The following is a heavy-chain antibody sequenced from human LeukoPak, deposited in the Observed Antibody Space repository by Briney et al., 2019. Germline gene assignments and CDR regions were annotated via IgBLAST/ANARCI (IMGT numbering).Heavy chain of an antibody. CDR1: GYSFTSYW. D-gene: IGHD3-10*01. CDR3: ARTTMVRGVDYFDY. J-gene: IGHJ4*02. CDR2: IYPGDSDT. Sequence: GESLKISCEGSGYSFTSYWIGWVRRMPGKGLEWMGIIYPGDSDTRYSPSFQGQVTISADKSISTAYLQWSSLKASDTAMYYCARTTMVRGVDYFDYWGQGSQVTVSS. V-gene: IGHV5-51*01.